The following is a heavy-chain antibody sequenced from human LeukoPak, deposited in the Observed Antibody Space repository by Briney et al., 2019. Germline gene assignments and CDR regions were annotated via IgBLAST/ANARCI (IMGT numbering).Heavy chain of an antibody. J-gene: IGHJ5*02. Sequence: GGSLRLSCAVSGFTFRTSWMTWVRQAPGRGLERVAIINPDGSEKYYLESLKGRITISRDNAENSVHLQMNSLKAEDTAVYYCARDRVAAAGTNWFDPWGQGTLVTVSS. V-gene: IGHV3-7*03. CDR1: GFTFRTSW. CDR3: ARDRVAAAGTNWFDP. CDR2: INPDGSEK. D-gene: IGHD6-13*01.